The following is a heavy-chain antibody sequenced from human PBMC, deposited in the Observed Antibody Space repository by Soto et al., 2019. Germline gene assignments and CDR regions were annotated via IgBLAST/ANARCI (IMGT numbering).Heavy chain of an antibody. CDR1: GFTFSHNA. D-gene: IGHD3-16*01. CDR2: ISNDGDTT. Sequence: EVQLVESGGGLVQPGGSLRLSCAASGFTFSHNAMHWVRQAPGMGLEYVSVISNDGDTTYYGNSVKGRFTISRDNSKNMVYLQMGSLRTEDMAVYFCATDFGGRTALDFWGQGILVTVSS. J-gene: IGHJ4*02. V-gene: IGHV3-64*01. CDR3: ATDFGGRTALDF.